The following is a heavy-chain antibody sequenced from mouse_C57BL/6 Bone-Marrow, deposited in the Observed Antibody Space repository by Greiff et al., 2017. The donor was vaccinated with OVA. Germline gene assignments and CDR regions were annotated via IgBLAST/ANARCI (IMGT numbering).Heavy chain of an antibody. Sequence: EVMLVESGGGLVKPGGSLKLSCAASGFTFSSYAMSWVRQTPEKRLEWVATISDGGSYTYYPDNVKGRFTLSRDNANNNLDLQMSHLKSEDTAMYCCARVPLAYWGQGTLVTVSA. CDR2: ISDGGSYT. CDR3: ARVPLAY. CDR1: GFTFSSYA. V-gene: IGHV5-4*03. J-gene: IGHJ3*01.